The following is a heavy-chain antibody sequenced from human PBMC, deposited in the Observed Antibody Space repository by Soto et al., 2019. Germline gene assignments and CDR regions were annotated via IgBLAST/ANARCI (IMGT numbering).Heavy chain of an antibody. J-gene: IGHJ1*01. Sequence: SETLSLTCTVSGDSISRYYWSWIRQPPGKGLEWIGYLYYSGSTNYNPSLKSRVTISVDTSKNHFSLKLTSVTAADTAVYYCARSGTQEYFQYWGQGTLVTVSS. CDR2: LYYSGST. CDR3: ARSGTQEYFQY. CDR1: GDSISRYY. V-gene: IGHV4-59*08. D-gene: IGHD1-1*01.